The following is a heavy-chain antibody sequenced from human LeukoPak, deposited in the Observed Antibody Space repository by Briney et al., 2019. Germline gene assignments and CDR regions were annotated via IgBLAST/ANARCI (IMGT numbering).Heavy chain of an antibody. V-gene: IGHV4-59*01. J-gene: IGHJ4*02. Sequence: SETLSLTCTVSGXSMSSFYWSWIRQPPGKGLEWIGNILYSGNTDCNPSLRSRVTISIDSSKNQFSLRLSAVTAADTAVYYCASGDPGGPNDYWGQGTLVTVSS. CDR2: ILYSGNT. D-gene: IGHD1-14*01. CDR1: GXSMSSFY. CDR3: ASGDPGGPNDY.